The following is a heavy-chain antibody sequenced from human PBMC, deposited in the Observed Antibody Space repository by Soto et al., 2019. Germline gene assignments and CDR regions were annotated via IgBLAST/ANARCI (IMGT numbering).Heavy chain of an antibody. CDR2: IRRDGSQR. V-gene: IGHV3-7*04. CDR1: EFAFSSYW. CDR3: ARDVSPGSSGLSFDAFDI. J-gene: IGHJ3*02. D-gene: IGHD6-25*01. Sequence: VQLVESGGGLVQPGGSLTLSCAASEFAFSSYWMTWVRQAPGKGLEGVANIRRDGSQRSYLDYVRGRFTISRDNSKNSLYLQMNSLRAEGTALYFCARDVSPGSSGLSFDAFDIWGQGTMVTVSS.